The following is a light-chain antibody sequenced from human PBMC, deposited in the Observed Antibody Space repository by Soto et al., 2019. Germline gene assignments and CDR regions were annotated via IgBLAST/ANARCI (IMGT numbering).Light chain of an antibody. Sequence: DIVLTQSPATLSLSPGQRATLSCRASQNFSNYVAWYQQKSGQAPRLLIYSASRRATGIPDRFTGSGSGTDFTLTINRVEPEDFAVYFCQQYAGSPRTFGQGTKVDI. CDR1: QNFSNY. V-gene: IGKV3-20*01. J-gene: IGKJ1*01. CDR3: QQYAGSPRT. CDR2: SAS.